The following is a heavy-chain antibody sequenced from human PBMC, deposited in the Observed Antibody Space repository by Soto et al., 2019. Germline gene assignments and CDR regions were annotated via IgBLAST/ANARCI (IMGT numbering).Heavy chain of an antibody. CDR3: ARVTLWFGELPFNNWFDP. Sequence: QVQLVQSGAEVKKPGASVKVSCKASGYTFTSYGISWVRQAPGQGLEWMGWISAYNGNTNYAQKLQGRVTMTTDTSTRTAYMELRSLRSDDTAVYYCARVTLWFGELPFNNWFDPWGQGTLVTVSS. J-gene: IGHJ5*02. CDR1: GYTFTSYG. CDR2: ISAYNGNT. V-gene: IGHV1-18*01. D-gene: IGHD3-10*01.